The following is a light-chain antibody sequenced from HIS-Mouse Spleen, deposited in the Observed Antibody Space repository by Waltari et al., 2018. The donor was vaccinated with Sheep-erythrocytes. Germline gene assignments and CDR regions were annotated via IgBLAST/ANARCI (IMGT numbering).Light chain of an antibody. CDR1: SSDVGAYNY. CDR2: DVS. J-gene: IGLJ1*01. CDR3: CSYAGSYNHV. Sequence: QSALTQPRSVSGYPGQSVTISCTGTSSDVGAYNYISWNQQHPGKAPKLMIYDVSKRPSGVPVRFSGSKSGNTASLTISGLQAEDEADYYCCSYAGSYNHVFATGTKVTVL. V-gene: IGLV2-11*01.